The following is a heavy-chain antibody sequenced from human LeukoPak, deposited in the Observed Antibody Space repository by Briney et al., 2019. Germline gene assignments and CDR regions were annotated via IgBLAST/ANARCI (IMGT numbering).Heavy chain of an antibody. CDR2: IYYSGST. Sequence: SETLSLTCTVSGASVSNSLYYWGWIRQPPGKGLEWIGYIYYSGSTNYNPSLKSRVTISVDTSKNQFSLKLSSVTAADTAVYYCARGGGGYCSSTSCRDAFDIWGQGTMVTVSS. CDR3: ARGGGGYCSSTSCRDAFDI. J-gene: IGHJ3*02. V-gene: IGHV4-61*01. CDR1: GASVSNSLYY. D-gene: IGHD2-2*03.